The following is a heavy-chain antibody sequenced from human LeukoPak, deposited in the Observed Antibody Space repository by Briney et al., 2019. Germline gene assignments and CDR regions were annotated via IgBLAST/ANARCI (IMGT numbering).Heavy chain of an antibody. Sequence: SETLSLTCTVSGGSISSYSWSWIRQPPGKGLEWIGYIYHSGSTYYNPSLKSRVTISVDRSKNQFSLKLSSVTAADTAVYYCARAVTYYYDSSGRGGAFDIWGQGTMVTVSS. CDR3: ARAVTYYYDSSGRGGAFDI. V-gene: IGHV4-30-2*01. J-gene: IGHJ3*02. CDR2: IYHSGST. D-gene: IGHD3-22*01. CDR1: GGSISSYS.